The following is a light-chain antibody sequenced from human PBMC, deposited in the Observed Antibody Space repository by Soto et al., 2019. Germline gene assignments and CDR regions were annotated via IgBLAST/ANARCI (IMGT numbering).Light chain of an antibody. CDR1: SSDVGGYNY. CDR2: DVS. V-gene: IGLV2-14*01. Sequence: SVLTQPPSVSGSPGQSITISCTGTSSDVGGYNYVSWLQQHPGKVPKLIIYDVSSRPSGVSNRFSGSKSGNTASLTISGLQAEDEADYYCTSYTSSNTHVFGGGTKVTVL. CDR3: TSYTSSNTHV. J-gene: IGLJ1*01.